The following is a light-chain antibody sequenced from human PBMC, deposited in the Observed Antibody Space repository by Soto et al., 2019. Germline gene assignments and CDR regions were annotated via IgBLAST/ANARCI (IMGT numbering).Light chain of an antibody. CDR3: FITSRGPYV. J-gene: IGLJ1*01. V-gene: IGLV7-46*01. Sequence: HAVVTQEPSLTLSPGGSVTLTCRSNTGTLTSCHYPYWFQQKPGHAPRTLIYATVKKHSWTPARCSGSLRGGRAALNLSDAQSEEEDDYYCFITSRGPYVFGPGTKVTVL. CDR2: ATV. CDR1: TGTLTSCHY.